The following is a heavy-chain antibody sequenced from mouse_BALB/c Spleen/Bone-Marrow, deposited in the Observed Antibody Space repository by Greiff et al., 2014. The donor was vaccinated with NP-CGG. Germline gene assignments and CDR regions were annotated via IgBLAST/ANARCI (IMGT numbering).Heavy chain of an antibody. Sequence: DVHLVESGPGLVKPSQSLSLICTVTGYSITSDYAWNWIRQFPGNKLEWMGYISYSGSTSYNPSLKSRISITRDTSKNQFFLQLNSVTTEDTATYYCARYDYDVGYFDYWGQGTTLTVSS. V-gene: IGHV3-2*02. CDR2: ISYSGST. D-gene: IGHD2-4*01. CDR3: ARYDYDVGYFDY. CDR1: GYSITSDYA. J-gene: IGHJ2*01.